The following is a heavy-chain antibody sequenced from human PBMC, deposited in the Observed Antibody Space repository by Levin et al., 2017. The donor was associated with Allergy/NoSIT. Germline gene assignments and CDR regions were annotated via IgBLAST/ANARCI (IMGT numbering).Heavy chain of an antibody. Sequence: GGSLRLSCAASGFTFSSYGMHWVRQAPGKGLEWVAVISYDGSNKNYADSVKGRFTISRENSKNTLYLQMNSLRAEDTAVYYCAKDQVDDSSGVDYWGQGTLVTVSS. CDR2: ISYDGSNK. D-gene: IGHD3-22*01. CDR1: GFTFSSYG. J-gene: IGHJ4*02. V-gene: IGHV3-30*18. CDR3: AKDQVDDSSGVDY.